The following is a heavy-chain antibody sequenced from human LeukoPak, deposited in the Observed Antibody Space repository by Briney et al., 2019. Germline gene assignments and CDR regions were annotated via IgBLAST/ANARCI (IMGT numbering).Heavy chain of an antibody. J-gene: IGHJ4*02. CDR2: ISYDGSNK. CDR3: ARELSAMDTAMVAFDY. Sequence: GGSLRLSCAASGFIFGDYAMHWVRQAPGKGLEWVAVISYDGSNKYYADSVKGRFTISRDNSKNTLYLQMNSLRAEDTAVYYCARELSAMDTAMVAFDYWGQGTLVTVSS. D-gene: IGHD5-18*01. CDR1: GFIFGDYA. V-gene: IGHV3-30-3*01.